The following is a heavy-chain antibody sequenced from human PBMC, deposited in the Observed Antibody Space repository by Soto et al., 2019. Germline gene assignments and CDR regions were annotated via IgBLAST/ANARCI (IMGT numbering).Heavy chain of an antibody. CDR3: ARESEDLTSNFDY. CDR2: ISGSGGAT. J-gene: IGHJ4*02. Sequence: GGSLRLSCAASGFTFSSYAMNWVRQAPGKGLEWISVISGSGGATYFAASVKGRFVISRDNSKNTLYLEMNSLRAEDTAVYYCARESEDLTSNFDYWGQGTLVTVSS. CDR1: GFTFSSYA. V-gene: IGHV3-23*01.